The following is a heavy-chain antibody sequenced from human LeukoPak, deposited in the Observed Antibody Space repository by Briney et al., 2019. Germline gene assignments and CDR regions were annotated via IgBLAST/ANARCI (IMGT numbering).Heavy chain of an antibody. CDR1: GVSFSGYY. D-gene: IGHD3-10*01. J-gene: IGHJ5*02. CDR3: ANHYYYGSGLT. Sequence: SETLSLTCAVYGVSFSGYYWSWIRQPPGKRLEWIGEINHSGSTNYNPSLKSRVTISVDTSKNQFSLKLSSVTAADTAVYYRANHYYYGSGLTWGQGTLVTVSS. V-gene: IGHV4-34*01. CDR2: INHSGST.